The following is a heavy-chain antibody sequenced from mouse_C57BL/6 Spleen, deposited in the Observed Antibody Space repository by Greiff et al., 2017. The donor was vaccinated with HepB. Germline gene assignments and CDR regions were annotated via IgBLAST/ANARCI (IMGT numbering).Heavy chain of an antibody. CDR1: GFNIKDDY. J-gene: IGHJ3*01. CDR3: TTHGDEGCAY. V-gene: IGHV14-4*01. D-gene: IGHD2-13*01. Sequence: EVQLQQSGAELVRPGASVKLSCTASGFNIKDDYMHWVKQRPEQGLEWIGWIDPENGDTEYASKFQGKATITADTSSNTAYLQLSSLTSEDTAVYYCTTHGDEGCAYWGQGTLVTVSA. CDR2: IDPENGDT.